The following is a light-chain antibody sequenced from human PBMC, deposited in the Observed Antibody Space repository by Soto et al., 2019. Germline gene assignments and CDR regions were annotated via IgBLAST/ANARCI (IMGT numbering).Light chain of an antibody. CDR1: QSINSW. V-gene: IGKV1-5*01. J-gene: IGKJ1*01. CDR3: QRYNAFSQT. Sequence: DIQMTQSPSTPSASVGDRVTITCRASQSINSWVAWFQQKPGKAPKVLIYDASTLESGVPSRFSGSGSGTEFTLTIDSLQPDDVATYYCQRYNAFSQTFGQGTKVDIK. CDR2: DAS.